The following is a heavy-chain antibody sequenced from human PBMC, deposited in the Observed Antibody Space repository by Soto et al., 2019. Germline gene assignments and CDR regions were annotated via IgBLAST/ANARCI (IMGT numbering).Heavy chain of an antibody. J-gene: IGHJ4*02. D-gene: IGHD5-18*01. CDR1: GASTSNYH. CDR3: ALGGYNYGRPFDF. CDR2: VYHRGTT. V-gene: IGHV4-59*01. Sequence: SETLSLTCSVSGASTSNYHYSWIRQSPGKGLQWIGYVYHRGTTYYTPSLKSRVNMSVDTSTNEFYLNLKSVTAADTAVYYCALGGYNYGRPFDFWGQGTLVTVSS.